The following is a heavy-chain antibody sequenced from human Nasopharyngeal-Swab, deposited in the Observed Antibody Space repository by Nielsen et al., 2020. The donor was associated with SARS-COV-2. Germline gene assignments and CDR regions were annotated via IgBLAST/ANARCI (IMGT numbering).Heavy chain of an antibody. CDR3: ARGSSAWPRAFVY. V-gene: IGHV4-39*01. J-gene: IGHJ4*02. CDR1: GGSILSSTYY. Sequence: SETLSLTCTVSGGSILSSTYYWGWIRQPPGKGLEWIGRIYYSGATYYNPPLKNRLTMSVDMSKNQFSLKLYSVTAADTAVYYCARGSSAWPRAFVYWGQGSLVTVSS. CDR2: IYYSGAT. D-gene: IGHD3-10*01.